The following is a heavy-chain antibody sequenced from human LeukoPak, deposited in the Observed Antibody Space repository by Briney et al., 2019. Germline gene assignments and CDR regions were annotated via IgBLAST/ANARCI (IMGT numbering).Heavy chain of an antibody. V-gene: IGHV3-21*01. Sequence: GGSLRLSCAASGFTFSSYSMNWVRQAPGKGLEWVSSISSSSSYIYYADSVKGRFTISRGNAKNSLYLQMNSLRAEDTAVYYCAREVGSTSGYYYYGMDVWGQGTTVTVSS. CDR3: AREVGSTSGYYYYGMDV. CDR1: GFTFSSYS. CDR2: ISSSSSYI. J-gene: IGHJ6*02. D-gene: IGHD2-2*01.